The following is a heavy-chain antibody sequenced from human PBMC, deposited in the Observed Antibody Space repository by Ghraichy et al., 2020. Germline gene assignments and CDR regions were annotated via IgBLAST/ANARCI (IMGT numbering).Heavy chain of an antibody. CDR2: IYTDGST. J-gene: IGHJ6*02. D-gene: IGHD2/OR15-2a*01. Sequence: GESLRLYCAASGFTVSSNYMTWVRQAPGKGLEWVSVIYTDGSTYYAESVKGRFTLARDTSENSLYLQMNSLRAEDTAVYYCAREVLFSDTWYDDYYALDVWGQGTTVTVSS. CDR1: GFTVSSNY. V-gene: IGHV3-53*01. CDR3: AREVLFSDTWYDDYYALDV.